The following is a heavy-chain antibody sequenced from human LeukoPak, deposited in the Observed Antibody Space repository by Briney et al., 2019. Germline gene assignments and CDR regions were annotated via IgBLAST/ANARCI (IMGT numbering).Heavy chain of an antibody. CDR2: VKEDGSEK. CDR3: ARLVVVAATFDY. D-gene: IGHD2-15*01. Sequence: GGPLGLSCAASGFTFSRYWMTWVRQAPGKGLEWVANVKEDGSEKYYVDSVKGRFTISRDNAKNSLYLQMNSLRAEDTAVYYCARLVVVAATFDYWGQGTLVTVSS. V-gene: IGHV3-7*01. CDR1: GFTFSRYW. J-gene: IGHJ4*02.